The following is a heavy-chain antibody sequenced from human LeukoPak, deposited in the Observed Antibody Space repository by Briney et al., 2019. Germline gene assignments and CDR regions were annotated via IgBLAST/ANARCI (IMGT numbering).Heavy chain of an antibody. CDR3: ATEFYSNGYNF. CDR2: IKSRKDCGTP. J-gene: IGHJ4*02. D-gene: IGHD5-24*01. V-gene: IGHV3-15*01. CDR1: GFTFSSAW. Sequence: GGSLRLSCPGSGFTFSSAWMTWVRQIPGKGLEWGGHIKSRKDCGTPDYAAPVKGSFTISRDDAKNTVYLQMNSLKPEDSAVYFCATEFYSNGYNFWGQGTLVIVSS.